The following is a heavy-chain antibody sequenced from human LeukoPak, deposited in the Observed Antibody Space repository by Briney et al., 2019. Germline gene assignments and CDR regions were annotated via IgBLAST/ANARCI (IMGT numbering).Heavy chain of an antibody. D-gene: IGHD3-16*01. CDR2: INRKQGAT. V-gene: IGHV3-20*01. J-gene: IGHJ4*02. CDR1: GFTFEDFG. CDR3: ARGDGGDY. Sequence: PGGSLRLSCVVSGFTFEDFGMSWVRQAPGKGLEWVSGINRKQGATGYAVSVQGRFTISRDNAKNSLYLQMDTLRAEDTAVYHCARGDGGDYWGQGILVTVSS.